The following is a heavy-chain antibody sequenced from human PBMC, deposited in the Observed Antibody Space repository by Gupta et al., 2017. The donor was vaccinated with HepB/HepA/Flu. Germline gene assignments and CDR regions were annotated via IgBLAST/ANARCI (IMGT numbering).Heavy chain of an antibody. CDR1: GYTFTSYD. CDR2: MNPNSGNT. Sequence: QVKLVQSGAEVKMPGASVKVSCTASGYTFTSYDINWVRQATGQGLEWMGWMNPNSGNTGYAQKFQGRVTMTRNTSISTAYMELSSLRSEDTAVYYCARGSGSWYVYYYGMDVWGQGTTVTGSS. D-gene: IGHD6-13*01. V-gene: IGHV1-8*01. J-gene: IGHJ6*02. CDR3: ARGSGSWYVYYYGMDV.